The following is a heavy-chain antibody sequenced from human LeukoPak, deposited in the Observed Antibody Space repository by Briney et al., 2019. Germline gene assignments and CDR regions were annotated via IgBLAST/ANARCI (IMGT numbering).Heavy chain of an antibody. CDR2: VYYGGST. J-gene: IGHJ4*02. V-gene: IGHV4-30-4*01. CDR3: ARVAVAGTEVDY. D-gene: IGHD6-19*01. CDR1: GGSISSGDYY. Sequence: SETLSLTCTVSGGSISSGDYYWSWIRQPPGKGLEWIGYVYYGGSTYYNPSLKSRVTISVDTSKNQFSLKLSSVTAADTAVYYCARVAVAGTEVDYWGQGTLVTVSS.